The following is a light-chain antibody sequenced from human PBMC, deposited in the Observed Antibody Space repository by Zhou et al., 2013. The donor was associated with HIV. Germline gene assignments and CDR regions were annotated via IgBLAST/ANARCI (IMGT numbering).Light chain of an antibody. J-gene: IGKJ2*01. Sequence: DIVLTQSPLSLSVNPGEPASMSCRSTQSLLHSNGYNYLDWYLQRPGQSPQLLIYLNSNRASGVPDRFSGSGSGTNFTLEIRRVEAEDAAIYYCMQALQTPYTFGLGTKLQI. CDR1: QSLLHSNGYNY. CDR2: LNS. V-gene: IGKV2-28*01. CDR3: MQALQTPYT.